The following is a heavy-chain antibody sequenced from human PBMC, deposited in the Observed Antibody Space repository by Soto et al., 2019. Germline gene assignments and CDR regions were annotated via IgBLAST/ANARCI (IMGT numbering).Heavy chain of an antibody. CDR2: IYWDDDK. CDR1: GFSLSTSGGG. D-gene: IGHD1-20*01. CDR3: AHRRPWCSNWNSGWFDP. Sequence: QITLKESGPPLVKPTQTLTLTCTLSGFSLSTSGGGVGWIRQPPGKALEWLAVIYWDDDKRYSPSLNSRLGITKDTYNQQVVLTMTDMDPVDTGTYFCAHRRPWCSNWNSGWFDPWGQGTLVTVSS. V-gene: IGHV2-5*02. J-gene: IGHJ5*02.